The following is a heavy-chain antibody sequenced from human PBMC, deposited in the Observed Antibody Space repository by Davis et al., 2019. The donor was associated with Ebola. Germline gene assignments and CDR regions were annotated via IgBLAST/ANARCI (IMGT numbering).Heavy chain of an antibody. Sequence: PGGSLRLSCTVSGGSISGSTYYWAWIRQPPGKGLEWIASMHYSGSTYYNPSLKSRVTISVDTSKNQFSLKLNSVTAADTAVYYCASGWLRGGGVDPWGQGTPVTVSS. CDR1: GGSISGSTYY. CDR3: ASGWLRGGGVDP. J-gene: IGHJ5*02. CDR2: MHYSGST. V-gene: IGHV4-39*01. D-gene: IGHD5-12*01.